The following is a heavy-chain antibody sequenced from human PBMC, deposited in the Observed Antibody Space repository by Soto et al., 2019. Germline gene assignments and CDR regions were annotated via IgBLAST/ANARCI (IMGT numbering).Heavy chain of an antibody. V-gene: IGHV4-39*01. D-gene: IGHD3-16*02. CDR1: GGSISSSSYY. Sequence: SETLSLTCTVSGGSISSSSYYWGWIRQPPGKGLERIGSIYYSGSTYYNPSLKSRVTISVDTSKNQFSLKLSSVTAADTAVYYCARQAWDYDYIWGSYRYSTFDYWGQGTLVTVSS. CDR3: ARQAWDYDYIWGSYRYSTFDY. CDR2: IYYSGST. J-gene: IGHJ4*02.